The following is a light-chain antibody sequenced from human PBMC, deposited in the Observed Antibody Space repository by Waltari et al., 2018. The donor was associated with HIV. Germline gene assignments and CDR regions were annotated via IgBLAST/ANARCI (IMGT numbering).Light chain of an antibody. Sequence: QSALTQPPSASGSPGQSVTISCNGTSSDVGGYDYFSWYQQHPGKTPQLMLYDVTRRPSGVPDRFAGSKSGSTASLTLSGLQAEDEADYYCSSYAGSNNLIFGGGTKLTVL. J-gene: IGLJ2*01. CDR3: SSYAGSNNLI. V-gene: IGLV2-8*01. CDR1: SSDVGGYDY. CDR2: DVT.